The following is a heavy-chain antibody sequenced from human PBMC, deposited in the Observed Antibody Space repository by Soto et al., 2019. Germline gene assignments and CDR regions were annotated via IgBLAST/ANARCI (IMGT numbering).Heavy chain of an antibody. Sequence: QVQLVQSGAEVKKPGASVKVSCKASDTFTSYGISWVRQAPGQGLEWMGRISAYNGNTNYAQKLQGRVTMTTDTSTSTAYMELRSLRSDDTAVYYCARVVGALRHWFDPWAQGTLVTVSS. V-gene: IGHV1-18*01. CDR1: DTFTSYG. CDR2: ISAYNGNT. D-gene: IGHD1-26*01. CDR3: ARVVGALRHWFDP. J-gene: IGHJ5*02.